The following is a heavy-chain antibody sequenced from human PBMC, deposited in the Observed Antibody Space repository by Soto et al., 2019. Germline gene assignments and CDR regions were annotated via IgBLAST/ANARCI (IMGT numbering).Heavy chain of an antibody. CDR1: GLNFSSYW. V-gene: IGHV3-7*01. D-gene: IGHD3-10*01. J-gene: IGHJ5*02. CDR3: ARGEAIGDAP. Sequence: EEQLVESGGGLVQPGGSLRLSCAASGLNFSSYWMTWVRQAPGKGLEWVANIREDGGEKNYVDSVKGRFTISRDNAKNSLYLQMNSLRVEDTAVYYCARGEAIGDAPWGQGTLVTVSS. CDR2: IREDGGEK.